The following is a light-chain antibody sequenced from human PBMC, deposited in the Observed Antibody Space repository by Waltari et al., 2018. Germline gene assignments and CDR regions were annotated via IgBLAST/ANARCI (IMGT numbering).Light chain of an antibody. V-gene: IGKV1-5*03. CDR2: KAS. CDR3: QQYNSYGT. CDR1: QSISSW. J-gene: IGKJ1*01. Sequence: DIQMTQSPSTLSASVGDRVTITCRASQSISSWLAWYQKKPGKAPKLLIYKASSLESWVPSRFSGSGSGTEFTLTISSLQPDDFATYYCQQYNSYGTFGQGTKVEIK.